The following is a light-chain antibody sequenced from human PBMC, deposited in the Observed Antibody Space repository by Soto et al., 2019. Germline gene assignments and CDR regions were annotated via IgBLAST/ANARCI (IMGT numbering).Light chain of an antibody. CDR1: QSLSSW. Sequence: DIQMTQSPSTLSASVGDRVTITCRASQSLSSWLAWYQQKPGKAPKLLIYDASSLESGVPSRFSGSGSGSEFTLTISSLQPDDFATYYCQRTYNAPWTFGQGTKVEIK. J-gene: IGKJ1*01. V-gene: IGKV1-5*01. CDR3: QRTYNAPWT. CDR2: DAS.